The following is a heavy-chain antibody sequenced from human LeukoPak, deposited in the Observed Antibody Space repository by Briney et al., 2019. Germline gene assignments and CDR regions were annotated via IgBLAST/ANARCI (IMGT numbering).Heavy chain of an antibody. V-gene: IGHV5-51*01. CDR2: IYPGDSDT. CDR3: ARRSGNFQADYNFDY. D-gene: IGHD1-26*01. CDR1: GYIFTNYW. J-gene: IGHJ4*02. Sequence: GESLQISCKGSGYIFTNYWIAWVRQMPGKGMEWMGIIYPGDSDTRYTPSFQGQVTISADKSISTAYLQWSSLKASDTAMYYCARRSGNFQADYNFDYWGQGTLVTVPS.